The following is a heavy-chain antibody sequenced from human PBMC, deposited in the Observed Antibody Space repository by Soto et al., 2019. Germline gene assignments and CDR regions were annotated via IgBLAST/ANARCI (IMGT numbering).Heavy chain of an antibody. CDR3: AREGDVPYYYYGIDV. CDR2: ISGYNGKT. V-gene: IGHV1-18*01. Sequence: QVQLVQSGGEVRKPGASVTVSCKASGYTFTSYGISWVRQAPGQGLEWMGWISGYNGKTNYAQKGQDRVTRTTDTAXSTVDLELRSLRFDDTAVYYCAREGDVPYYYYGIDVWGQGTTVTVSS. J-gene: IGHJ6*02. D-gene: IGHD2-21*02. CDR1: GYTFTSYG.